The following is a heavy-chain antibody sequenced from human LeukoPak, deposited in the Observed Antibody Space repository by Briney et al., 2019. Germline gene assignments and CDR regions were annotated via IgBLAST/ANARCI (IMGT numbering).Heavy chain of an antibody. D-gene: IGHD3-3*01. V-gene: IGHV3-21*01. J-gene: IGHJ6*03. CDR1: GVTFSGSA. CDR2: ISSSGSYI. CDR3: ARGAGTIFGEYYYYMDV. Sequence: PGGSLRLSCAASGVTFSGSAMTWVRQVPVKGLEWVSSISSSGSYIYYADSVKGRFTISRDNAKNSLHLQMNSLRADDTAVYHCARGAGTIFGEYYYYMDVWGKGTAVTVSS.